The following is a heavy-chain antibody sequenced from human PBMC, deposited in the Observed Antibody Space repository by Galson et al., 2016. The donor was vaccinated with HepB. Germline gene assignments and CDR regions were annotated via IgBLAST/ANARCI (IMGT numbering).Heavy chain of an antibody. D-gene: IGHD4-11*01. J-gene: IGHJ4*02. V-gene: IGHV3-43*02. CDR3: VKERAPAVTLHY. CDR2: VSGDGGDT. CDR1: GFTFNDYA. Sequence: SLRLSCAATGFTFNDYAMHWVRQAPGKGLEWVSLVSGDGGDTYYADSVKGRFTMSRDNSQNSLHLQMNSLRTEDTALYYCVKERAPAVTLHYWGQGTLVTVSS.